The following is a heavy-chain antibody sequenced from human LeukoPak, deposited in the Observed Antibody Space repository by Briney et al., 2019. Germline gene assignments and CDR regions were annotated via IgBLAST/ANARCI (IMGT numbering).Heavy chain of an antibody. J-gene: IGHJ3*02. V-gene: IGHV1-18*01. CDR3: ARDVLHVFDI. CDR1: GYTFTKYG. CDR2: ISTHKGNT. Sequence: ASVKVSCKASGYTFTKYGLSWVRQAPGQGLEWMGWISTHKGNTNYGQEFQGRVTMTTDTSTSTAYMEVRSLRSDDTAVYYCARDVLHVFDIWGQGTMVTVSS.